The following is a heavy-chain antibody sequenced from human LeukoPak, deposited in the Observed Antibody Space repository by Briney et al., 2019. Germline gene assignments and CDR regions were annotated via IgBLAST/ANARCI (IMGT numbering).Heavy chain of an antibody. V-gene: IGHV1-18*01. CDR1: GYTFTSYG. CDR2: ISAYNGNT. Sequence: ASVKVSCKAPGYTFTSYGISWVRQAPGQGLEWMGWISAYNGNTNYAQKLQGRVTMTTDTSTSTAYMELRSLRSDDTAVYYCARMDTVTVLTLFDYWGQGTLVTVSS. J-gene: IGHJ4*02. CDR3: ARMDTVTVLTLFDY. D-gene: IGHD4-11*01.